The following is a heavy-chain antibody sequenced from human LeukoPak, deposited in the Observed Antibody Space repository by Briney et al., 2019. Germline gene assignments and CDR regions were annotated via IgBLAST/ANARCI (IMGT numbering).Heavy chain of an antibody. CDR3: AREASMVRDLDY. V-gene: IGHV3-30*04. CDR1: GFTFSSYA. J-gene: IGHJ4*02. CDR2: ISYDGSNK. D-gene: IGHD3-10*01. Sequence: GRSLRPSCAASGFTFSSYAMHWVRQAPGKGLEWMAVISYDGSNKYYADSVKGRFTISRDNSKNTLYLQVNSLRAEDTAIFYCAREASMVRDLDYWGQGTLVTVSS.